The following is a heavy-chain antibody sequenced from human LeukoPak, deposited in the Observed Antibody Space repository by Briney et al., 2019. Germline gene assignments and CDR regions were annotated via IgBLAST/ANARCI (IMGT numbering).Heavy chain of an antibody. V-gene: IGHV4-34*01. CDR1: GGSFSGYY. CDR2: INHSGST. Sequence: SETLSLTCAVYGGSFSGYYWSWIRQPPGKGLEWIGEINHSGSTNYNPSLKSRVTISVDTSKNQFSLELSSVTAADTAVYYCARGHLRYFDWLLDYWGQGTLVTVSS. D-gene: IGHD3-9*01. CDR3: ARGHLRYFDWLLDY. J-gene: IGHJ4*02.